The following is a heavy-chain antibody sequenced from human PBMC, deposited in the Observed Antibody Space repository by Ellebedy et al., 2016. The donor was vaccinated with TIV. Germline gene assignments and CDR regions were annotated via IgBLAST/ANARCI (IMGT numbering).Heavy chain of an antibody. V-gene: IGHV3-23*01. J-gene: IGHJ3*02. CDR1: GFTFSSYP. CDR2: ISVNGDRT. Sequence: GESLKISCAASGFTFSSYPMSWVRQAPGKGLEWVSAISVNGDRTYYADSVKGRFTISRDNSMDTLHLQMSSLRAEDTAVYYCSKERATGSYSTDVCDIWGQGTMVTVSS. CDR3: SKERATGSYSTDVCDI. D-gene: IGHD1-26*01.